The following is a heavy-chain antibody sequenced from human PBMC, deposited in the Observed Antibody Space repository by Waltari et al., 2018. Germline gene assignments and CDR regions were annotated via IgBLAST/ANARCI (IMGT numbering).Heavy chain of an antibody. CDR3: ASGRVSPWFGELGGDAFDI. CDR2: IYHSGST. J-gene: IGHJ3*02. V-gene: IGHV4-31*03. D-gene: IGHD3-10*01. CDR1: GGSIRSGGFY. Sequence: QVQLQESGPGLVKPSQTLPRTCTVSGGSIRSGGFYWSWIRQHPGKGLEGIGYIYHSGSTYYNPSLKSRVTISVDTSKTQFSLRLSSVTAADTAVYYCASGRVSPWFGELGGDAFDIWGQGTMVTVSS.